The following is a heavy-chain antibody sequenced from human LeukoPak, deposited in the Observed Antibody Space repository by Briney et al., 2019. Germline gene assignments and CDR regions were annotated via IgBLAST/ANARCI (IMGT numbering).Heavy chain of an antibody. V-gene: IGHV3-43D*03. D-gene: IGHD1-26*01. J-gene: IGHJ4*02. CDR1: GFTFDDYA. CDR3: AKDINQVGATTAPDY. CDR2: ISWDGGST. Sequence: GGSLRLSCAASGFTFDDYAMHWVRQAPGKGLEWVSLISWDGGSTYYADSVKGRFTISRDNSKNSLYLQMNSLRAEDTALYYCAKDINQVGATTAPDYWGQGTLVTVSS.